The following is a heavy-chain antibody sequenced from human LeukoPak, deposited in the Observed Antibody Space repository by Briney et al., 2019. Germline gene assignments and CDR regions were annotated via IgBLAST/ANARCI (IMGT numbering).Heavy chain of an antibody. D-gene: IGHD3-3*01. CDR1: GFTFSSYA. V-gene: IGHV3-30-3*01. CDR2: ISYDGSNK. Sequence: GGSLRLSCAASGFTFSSYAMHWVRQAPGKGLEWVAVISYDGSNKYYADSVKGRFTISRDNSKNTLYPQMNSLRAEDTAVYYCARDPHQYYDFWSGSPVDYWGQGTLVTVSS. J-gene: IGHJ4*02. CDR3: ARDPHQYYDFWSGSPVDY.